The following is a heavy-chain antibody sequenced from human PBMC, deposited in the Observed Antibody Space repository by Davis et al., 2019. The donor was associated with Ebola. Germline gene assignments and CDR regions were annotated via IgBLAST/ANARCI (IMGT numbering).Heavy chain of an antibody. V-gene: IGHV5-51*01. CDR2: IYPGDSDT. CDR1: AYSFTTYW. D-gene: IGHD3-10*01. Sequence: PGGSLRPSCKGSAYSFTTYWIAWVRQMPGKGMEWMGIIYPGDSDTRYSPSFRGQVTTSADKSFSTAYLQWSGLKASDTAMYYCARMGKSYYDSLWDYWGQGTLVTVSS. CDR3: ARMGKSYYDSLWDY. J-gene: IGHJ4*02.